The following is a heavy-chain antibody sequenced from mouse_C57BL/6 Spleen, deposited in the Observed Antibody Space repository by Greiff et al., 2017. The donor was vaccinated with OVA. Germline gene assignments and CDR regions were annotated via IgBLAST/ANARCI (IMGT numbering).Heavy chain of an antibody. CDR1: GFSLTSYG. J-gene: IGHJ3*01. Sequence: VQLQQSGPGLVQPSQSLSITCTVSGFSLTSYGVHWVRQSPGKGLEWLGVIWSGGSTAYNAAFISRLSISKDNSKSQVFFKMNSLQADDTAIYYCARNGFAYWGQGTLVTVSA. V-gene: IGHV2-2*01. CDR2: IWSGGST. CDR3: ARNGFAY.